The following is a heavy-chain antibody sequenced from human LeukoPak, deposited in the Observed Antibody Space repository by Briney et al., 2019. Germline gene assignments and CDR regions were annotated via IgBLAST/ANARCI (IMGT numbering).Heavy chain of an antibody. V-gene: IGHV1-69*13. Sequence: SVKVSCKASGGTFSSYAINWVRQAPGQGLEWMGAIIPIFGTAHYAQKFQGRVTITADGSTSSVYMELSSLRSEDTAVYYCARDRGGDGYIDHWGQGTLVTVSS. J-gene: IGHJ4*02. CDR2: IIPIFGTA. D-gene: IGHD5-24*01. CDR1: GGTFSSYA. CDR3: ARDRGGDGYIDH.